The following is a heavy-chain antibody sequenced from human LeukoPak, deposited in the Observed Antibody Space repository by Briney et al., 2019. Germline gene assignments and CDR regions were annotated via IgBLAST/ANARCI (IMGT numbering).Heavy chain of an antibody. D-gene: IGHD3-10*01. CDR3: TGNYYGSGSYADFDY. CDR2: IRSTANGYAT. J-gene: IGHJ4*02. CDR1: GFTFSGSA. Sequence: SGGSLRLSCAASGFTFSGSALHWVRQASGKGLEWVGRIRSTANGYATAYAAWVKGRFTSSRDDSKKTAYLQMDSLKTEDTAVYYCTGNYYGSGSYADFDYWGQGTLVTVSS. V-gene: IGHV3-73*01.